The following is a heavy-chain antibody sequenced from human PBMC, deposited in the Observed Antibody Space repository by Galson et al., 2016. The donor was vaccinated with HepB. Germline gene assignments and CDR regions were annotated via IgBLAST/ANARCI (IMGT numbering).Heavy chain of an antibody. CDR2: INSDGSTT. J-gene: IGHJ4*02. V-gene: IGHV3-74*01. Sequence: SLRLSCAASGFTFTNYWMHWVRQAPGKGLVWVSRINSDGSTTTYADSVKGRFTISRDNAKNTLYLQMSSLRPEDTAVYYCALGQGFLADSWGQGTLVTVSS. CDR1: GFTFTNYW. CDR3: ALGQGFLADS.